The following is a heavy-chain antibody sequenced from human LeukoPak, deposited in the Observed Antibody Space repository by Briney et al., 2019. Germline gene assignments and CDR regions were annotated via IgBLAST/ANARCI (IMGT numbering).Heavy chain of an antibody. D-gene: IGHD3-22*01. Sequence: GGSLRLSCAASGFTFSSYAMSWVRQAPGKGLEWVSAISGSGGSTYYADSVKGRFTISRDNSKNTLYLQMNSLRAEDTAVYYRAKLMQDYYDSSGYYYGAAGAFDIWGQGTMVTVSS. CDR3: AKLMQDYYDSSGYYYGAAGAFDI. V-gene: IGHV3-23*01. CDR2: ISGSGGST. J-gene: IGHJ3*02. CDR1: GFTFSSYA.